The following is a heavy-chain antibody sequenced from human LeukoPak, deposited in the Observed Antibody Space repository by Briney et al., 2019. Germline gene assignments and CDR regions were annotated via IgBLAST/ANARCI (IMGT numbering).Heavy chain of an antibody. J-gene: IGHJ4*02. CDR3: AKDKEMATITWGGDRFDY. CDR2: ISGSGGST. D-gene: IGHD5-24*01. Sequence: GGSLRLSCAASGFTFSSYAMSWVRQAPGKGLEWDSAISGSGGSTYYADSVKVRFTISRDNSKNTLYLQMNSLRAEDTAVYYCAKDKEMATITWGGDRFDYWGQGTLVTVSS. V-gene: IGHV3-23*01. CDR1: GFTFSSYA.